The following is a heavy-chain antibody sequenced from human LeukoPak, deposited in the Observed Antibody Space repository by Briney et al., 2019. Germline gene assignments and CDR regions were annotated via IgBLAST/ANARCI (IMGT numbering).Heavy chain of an antibody. J-gene: IGHJ4*02. D-gene: IGHD2-8*01. V-gene: IGHV4-30-4*01. CDR1: GGSISSGDYY. CDR2: IYYSGST. Sequence: SETLSLTCTVSGGSISSGDYYWSWIRQPPGKGLEWIGYIYYSGSTYYNPSLKSRVTISVDTSKNQFSLKLSSVTAADTAVYYCSRENGAFSPFGYWGQGILVTV. CDR3: SRENGAFSPFGY.